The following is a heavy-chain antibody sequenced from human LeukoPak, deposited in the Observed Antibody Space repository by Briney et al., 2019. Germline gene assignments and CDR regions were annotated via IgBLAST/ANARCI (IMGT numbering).Heavy chain of an antibody. CDR1: GFTFNIYA. Sequence: GSLRLSCAASGFTFNIYAMNWVRQPPGKGLEWIGEINHSGSTNYNPSLKSRVTISVDTSKNQFSLKLSSVTVADTAVYYCARERPYGDYFDYWGQGTLVTVSS. CDR3: ARERPYGDYFDY. V-gene: IGHV4-34*01. CDR2: INHSGST. J-gene: IGHJ4*02. D-gene: IGHD4-17*01.